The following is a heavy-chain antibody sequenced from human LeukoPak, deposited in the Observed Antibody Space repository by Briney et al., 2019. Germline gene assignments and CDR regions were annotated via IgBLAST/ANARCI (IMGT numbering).Heavy chain of an antibody. D-gene: IGHD2-2*01. CDR1: GFTFSSSW. Sequence: GGSLRLSCVASGFTFSSSWMSWVRRAPGKGLEWVANIKQDGTEEYYVDSVRGRLSISKDNAKNSLYLQMNSLRAEDTAVYYCARDPCHGALDYWGQGALVTVSS. CDR3: ARDPCHGALDY. V-gene: IGHV3-7*03. CDR2: IKQDGTEE. J-gene: IGHJ4*02.